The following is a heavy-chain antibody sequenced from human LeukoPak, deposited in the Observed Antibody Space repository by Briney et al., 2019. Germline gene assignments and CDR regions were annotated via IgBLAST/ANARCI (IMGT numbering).Heavy chain of an antibody. CDR1: GFTFSSYG. V-gene: IGHV3-23*01. Sequence: GGSLRLSCAASGFTFSSYGMSCVRQAPGKGREWVSAISGSGGSTYYADSVKGRFTISRDNSKNTLYLQMNSLRAEDTAVYYCAKKRGRYSSSWYGDLFDYWGQGTLVTVSS. CDR2: ISGSGGST. J-gene: IGHJ4*02. D-gene: IGHD6-13*01. CDR3: AKKRGRYSSSWYGDLFDY.